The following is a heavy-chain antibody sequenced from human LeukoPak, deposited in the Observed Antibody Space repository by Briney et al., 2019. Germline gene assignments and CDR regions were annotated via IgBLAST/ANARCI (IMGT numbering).Heavy chain of an antibody. J-gene: IGHJ4*02. CDR3: ARRYDSSWTFDY. Sequence: SETLSLTCAVYGGSFSGYYWSWIRQPPGKGLEWIGTIYYSGSTYYNPSLKSRVTISVDTSNNQFSLKLSSVTAADTAVYYCARRYDSSWTFDYWGQGTLVTVSS. CDR2: IYYSGST. CDR1: GGSFSGYY. D-gene: IGHD6-13*01. V-gene: IGHV4-34*01.